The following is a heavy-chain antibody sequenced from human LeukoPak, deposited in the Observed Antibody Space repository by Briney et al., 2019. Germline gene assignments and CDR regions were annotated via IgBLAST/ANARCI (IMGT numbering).Heavy chain of an antibody. V-gene: IGHV3-7*03. CDR2: INQDGSEK. D-gene: IGHD1/OR15-1a*01. CDR3: SVRLEQ. J-gene: IGHJ4*02. CDR1: GFTFSNSW. Sequence: GGSLTLSCAASGFTFSNSWMDWVRHAAGEGRGWVANINQDGSEKYHVDSVRGRFTISRNNADNSLFLQMNSLRGEDTAVYCRSVRLEQWGQGTLVTVSS.